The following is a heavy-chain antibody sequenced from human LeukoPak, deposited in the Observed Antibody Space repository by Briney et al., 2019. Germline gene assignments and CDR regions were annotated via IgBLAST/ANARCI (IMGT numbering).Heavy chain of an antibody. D-gene: IGHD2-15*01. V-gene: IGHV4-59*01. Sequence: SETLSLTCTVSGGSISSYYWSWIRQPPGKGLEWIGYIYYSGSTNYNPSLKSRVTISVDTSKNQFSLKLSSVTAADTAVYYCARGGSYCSGGSCYLIGWFDPWGQGTLVTASS. CDR2: IYYSGST. J-gene: IGHJ5*02. CDR1: GGSISSYY. CDR3: ARGGSYCSGGSCYLIGWFDP.